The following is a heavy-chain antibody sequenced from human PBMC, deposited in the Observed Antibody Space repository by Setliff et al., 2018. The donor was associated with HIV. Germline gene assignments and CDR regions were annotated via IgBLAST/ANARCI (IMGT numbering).Heavy chain of an antibody. Sequence: GGSLRLSCAASGFTFTNYAMSWVRQAPGKGLEWVSVISGSGGSTYYADFVKGRFTVSRDNPKKTLYLRMNSLRADDTAVYYCAKVNPLSVVPSARILGSFDPCGQGTPVTVSS. D-gene: IGHD2-2*01. CDR3: AKVNPLSVVPSARILGSFDP. CDR1: GFTFTNYA. CDR2: ISGSGGST. J-gene: IGHJ5*02. V-gene: IGHV3-23*01.